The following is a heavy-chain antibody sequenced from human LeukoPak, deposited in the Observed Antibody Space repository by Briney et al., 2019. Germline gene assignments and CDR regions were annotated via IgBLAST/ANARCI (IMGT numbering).Heavy chain of an antibody. CDR2: ISSSSSYI. D-gene: IGHD3-3*01. V-gene: IGHV3-21*01. J-gene: IGHJ4*02. CDR3: ARSAYYDFWSGYYFDY. Sequence: GSLRLSCAASGFTFSSYSMNWVRQAPGKGLEWVSSISSSSSYIYYADSVKGRFTISRDNAKNSLYLQMNSLRAEGTAVYNCARSAYYDFWSGYYFDYWGQGTLVTVSS. CDR1: GFTFSSYS.